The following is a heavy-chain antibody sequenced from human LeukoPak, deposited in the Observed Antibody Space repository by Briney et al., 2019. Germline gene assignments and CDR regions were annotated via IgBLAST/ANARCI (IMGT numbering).Heavy chain of an antibody. CDR2: IRFDGSNN. CDR1: GFAFTNYD. V-gene: IGHV3-30*02. J-gene: IGHJ4*02. D-gene: IGHD3-10*01. Sequence: GGSLRLSCAASGFAFTNYDMHWVRQAPGKGLEWVAFIRFDGSNNYYAESVKGRLTISRDNSKDTLYLQMNSLGAEDTAVYYCAKTARYYYASGSYYPFDYWGQGTLVTVSS. CDR3: AKTARYYYASGSYYPFDY.